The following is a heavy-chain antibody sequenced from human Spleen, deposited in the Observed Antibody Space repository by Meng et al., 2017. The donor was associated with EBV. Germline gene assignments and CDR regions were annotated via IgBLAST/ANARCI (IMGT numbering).Heavy chain of an antibody. D-gene: IGHD4-17*01. CDR2: IFYSGST. J-gene: IGHJ5*02. V-gene: IGHV4-39*07. CDR3: ARVTVTTLLFDP. Sequence: QLQRQVSGPGLVKPSETLSLPCTVSGGSISSSSYYWGWIRQPPGKWLEWIGSIFYSGSTYYNPSLKSRVTISVDTSKNQFSLKLSSVTAADTAVYYCARVTVTTLLFDPWGQGTLVTVSS. CDR1: GGSISSSSYY.